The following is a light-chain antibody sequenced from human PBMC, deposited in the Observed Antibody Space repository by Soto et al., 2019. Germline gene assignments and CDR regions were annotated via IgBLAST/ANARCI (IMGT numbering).Light chain of an antibody. J-gene: IGKJ1*01. Sequence: EIVITQSPATLSVSPGERATLSCRASQSVSSNLAWYQQKPGQAPRLLIYGASTRATGIPARFSGSGSGTEFTLTISSLQSEDFAVYYCQQYNKWPEAFGQGTKVDIK. CDR1: QSVSSN. CDR3: QQYNKWPEA. V-gene: IGKV3-15*01. CDR2: GAS.